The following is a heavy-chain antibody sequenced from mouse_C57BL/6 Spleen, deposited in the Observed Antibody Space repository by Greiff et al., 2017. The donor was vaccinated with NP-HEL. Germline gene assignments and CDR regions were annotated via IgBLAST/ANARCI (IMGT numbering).Heavy chain of an antibody. CDR1: GYTFTDYN. CDR2: INPNNGGT. V-gene: IGHV1-22*01. Sequence: EVQLHQSGPELVKPGASVKMSCKASGYTFTDYNMHWVKQSHGKSLEWIGYINPNNGGTSYNQKFKGKATLTVNKSSSTAYMELRSLTSEDSAVYYCARNPMTTVVATRAMDYWGQGTSVTVSS. D-gene: IGHD1-1*01. J-gene: IGHJ4*01. CDR3: ARNPMTTVVATRAMDY.